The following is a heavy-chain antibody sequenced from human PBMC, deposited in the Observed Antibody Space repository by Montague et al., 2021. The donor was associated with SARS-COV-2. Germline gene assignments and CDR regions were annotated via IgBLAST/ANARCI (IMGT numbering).Heavy chain of an antibody. J-gene: IGHJ4*02. CDR1: GGSFSGYY. Sequence: SETLSLTCAVYGGSFSGYYWSWIRQPQGTGLGWIGEINQSGSTNYNPSLKSRVTLSVDTSKKQFSLKLSSLTAADTAVYYCARVAGVYYHASSAYFDYWGQGTLVTVSS. V-gene: IGHV4-34*01. CDR2: INQSGST. CDR3: ARVAGVYYHASSAYFDY. D-gene: IGHD3-22*01.